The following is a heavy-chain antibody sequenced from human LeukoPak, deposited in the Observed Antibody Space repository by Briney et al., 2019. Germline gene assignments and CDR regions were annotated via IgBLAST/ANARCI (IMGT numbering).Heavy chain of an antibody. CDR3: ARGSGYDILTGYYNNWFDP. Sequence: SETLSLTCAVYGGSFSGYYWSWIRQPPGKGLEWIGEINHSGSTNYNPSLKSRVTISVDTSKNQFSLKLSSVTAADTAMYYCARGSGYDILTGYYNNWFDPWGQGTLVTVSS. CDR1: GGSFSGYY. CDR2: INHSGST. D-gene: IGHD3-9*01. J-gene: IGHJ5*02. V-gene: IGHV4-34*01.